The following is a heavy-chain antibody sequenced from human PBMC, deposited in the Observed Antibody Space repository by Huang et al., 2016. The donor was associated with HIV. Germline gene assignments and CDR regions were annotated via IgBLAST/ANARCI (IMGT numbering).Heavy chain of an antibody. Sequence: QVHLHQWGAGLLKPSETLSLTCAVYGGSFSSYYWNWIRQSPGKGLEGIGQINHRGTTTYNPSRKSRVTMSVDTSKNQFSLKLNAVTAADTAVYYCAREIMISFGGPFDPWGQGTLVTVSS. CDR1: GGSFSSYY. J-gene: IGHJ5*02. CDR2: INHRGTT. D-gene: IGHD3-16*01. V-gene: IGHV4-34*01. CDR3: AREIMISFGGPFDP.